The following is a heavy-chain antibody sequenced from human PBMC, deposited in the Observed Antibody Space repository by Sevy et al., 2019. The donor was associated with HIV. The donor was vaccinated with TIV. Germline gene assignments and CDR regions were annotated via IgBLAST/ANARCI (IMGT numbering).Heavy chain of an antibody. V-gene: IGHV1-18*01. CDR3: ARAHCSGGRCYSLAY. Sequence: ASVKVSCKISGYTFTTYHITWVRQAPGQGPECMGRISPHNGDTNYAPKFQGRVTMITDKSTSTAYMELRSLRSYDTAVYYCARAHCSGGRCYSLAYWGQGTLVTVSS. J-gene: IGHJ4*02. CDR1: GYTFTTYH. CDR2: ISPHNGDT. D-gene: IGHD2-15*01.